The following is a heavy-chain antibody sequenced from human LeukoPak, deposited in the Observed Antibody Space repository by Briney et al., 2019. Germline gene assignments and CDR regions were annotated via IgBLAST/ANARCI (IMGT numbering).Heavy chain of an antibody. J-gene: IGHJ3*02. CDR1: GYTFTGYY. CDR2: INPNSGGT. Sequence: APVKVSCKASGYTFTGYYMHWVRQAPGQGLEWMGRINPNSGGTNYAQKFQGRVTMTRDTSISTAYMELSRLRSDDTAVYYCARGSPRYYYDSSGDAFDIWGQGTMVTVSS. CDR3: ARGSPRYYYDSSGDAFDI. V-gene: IGHV1-2*06. D-gene: IGHD3-22*01.